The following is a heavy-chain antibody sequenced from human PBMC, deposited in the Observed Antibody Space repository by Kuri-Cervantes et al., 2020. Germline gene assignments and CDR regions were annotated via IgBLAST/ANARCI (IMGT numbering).Heavy chain of an antibody. CDR3: ARPTRFYYYYGMDV. J-gene: IGHJ6*02. Sequence: GESLKISCAGSGFTVSGHEMSWVRQAPGKGLEWVSSIGGGSTNYADSTKGRFTISRDNSKNTLHLHMNSLRAEDTAVYYCARPTRFYYYYGMDVWGQGTTVTVSS. CDR2: IGGGST. D-gene: IGHD3-10*02. CDR1: GFTVSGHE. V-gene: IGHV3-38-3*01.